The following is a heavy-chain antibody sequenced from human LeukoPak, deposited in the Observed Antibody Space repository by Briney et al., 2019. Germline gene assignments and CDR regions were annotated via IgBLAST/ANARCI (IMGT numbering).Heavy chain of an antibody. Sequence: SATLSLTCGVSGYSISSGYHWGWIRQPTGKGLEWIGSMSHSGSTYYNPSLKSRVTISVDTSKNQFSVKLSSVTAADTAVYYCARHHLYDSSGDGRYYFDYWGQGTLVTVSS. D-gene: IGHD3-22*01. CDR1: GYSISSGYH. V-gene: IGHV4-38-2*01. CDR3: ARHHLYDSSGDGRYYFDY. CDR2: MSHSGST. J-gene: IGHJ4*02.